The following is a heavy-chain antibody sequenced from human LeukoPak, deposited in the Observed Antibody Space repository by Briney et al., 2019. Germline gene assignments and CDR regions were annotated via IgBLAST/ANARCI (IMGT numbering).Heavy chain of an antibody. Sequence: SETLSLTXTVSGGSISSSSYYWGWIRQPPGKGLEWIGSIYYSGSTYYNPSLKSRVTISVDTSKNQFSLKLSSVTAADTAVYYCARGAPKITIFGVVTLKGNWFDPWGQGTLVTVSS. CDR2: IYYSGST. J-gene: IGHJ5*02. CDR1: GGSISSSSYY. D-gene: IGHD3-3*01. V-gene: IGHV4-39*01. CDR3: ARGAPKITIFGVVTLKGNWFDP.